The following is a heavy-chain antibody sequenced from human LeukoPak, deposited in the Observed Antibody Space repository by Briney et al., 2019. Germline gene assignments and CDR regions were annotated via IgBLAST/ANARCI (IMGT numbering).Heavy chain of an antibody. CDR1: GYNFTTYW. CDR2: IYPGDSGT. CDR3: ARSNGIVGAPDAFDI. D-gene: IGHD1-26*01. Sequence: GESPQISCKGSGYNFTTYWIGWVGQMPGKGLEWMGIIYPGDSGTRYIPSFQGRVTISADKSISTAYLQWSSLKASDTAMYYCARSNGIVGAPDAFDIWGQGTMVTVSS. V-gene: IGHV5-51*01. J-gene: IGHJ3*02.